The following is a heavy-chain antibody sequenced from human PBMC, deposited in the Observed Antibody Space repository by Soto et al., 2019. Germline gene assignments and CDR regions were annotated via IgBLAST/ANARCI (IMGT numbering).Heavy chain of an antibody. J-gene: IGHJ5*02. CDR3: ARDYGDYEAYNWFDP. Sequence: GASVKVSCKASGYTFTSYGISWVRQAPGQGLEWMGWISAYNGNTNYAQKLQGRVTMTTDTSTSTAYMELRSLRSDGTAVYYCARDYGDYEAYNWFDPWGQGTLVTVSS. CDR2: ISAYNGNT. V-gene: IGHV1-18*01. CDR1: GYTFTSYG. D-gene: IGHD4-17*01.